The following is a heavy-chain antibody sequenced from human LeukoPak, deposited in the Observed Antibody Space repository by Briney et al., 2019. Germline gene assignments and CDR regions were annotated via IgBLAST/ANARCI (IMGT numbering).Heavy chain of an antibody. CDR3: ARDSLSSPLTLQYYYYYYGMDV. CDR1: GYTFTGYY. V-gene: IGHV1-2*02. CDR2: INPNSGGT. J-gene: IGHJ6*02. Sequence: ASVKVSCKASGYTFTGYYMHWVRQAPGQGLEWMGWINPNSGGTNYAQKFQGRVTMTRDTSISTAYMELSSLRSEDTAVYYCARDSLSSPLTLQYYYYYYGMDVWGQGTTVTVSS.